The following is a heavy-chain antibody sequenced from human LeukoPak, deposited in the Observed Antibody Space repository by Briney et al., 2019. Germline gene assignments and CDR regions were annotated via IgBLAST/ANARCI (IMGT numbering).Heavy chain of an antibody. J-gene: IGHJ4*02. V-gene: IGHV3-23*01. CDR2: FSGNGGST. D-gene: IGHD6-13*01. CDR1: AGTFTSYA. Sequence: GGAPRLSCAASAGTFTSYAMSRGPRAPGKGREAVSAFSGNGGSTYYADSVKGRFTISRDNSQNTLYLQMNRLRAADTAVYYGAKDILPYSSSWGAFDYWGQGTLVTVSS. CDR3: AKDILPYSSSWGAFDY.